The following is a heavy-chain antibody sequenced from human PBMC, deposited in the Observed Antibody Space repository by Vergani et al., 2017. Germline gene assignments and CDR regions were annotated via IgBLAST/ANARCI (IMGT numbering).Heavy chain of an antibody. CDR1: GFTFTSYG. D-gene: IGHD1-26*01. V-gene: IGHV3-23*01. Sequence: EVQLLESGGGFVQPGESLRLSCTVSGFTFTSYGISWVRQAPGKGLEWVSGISASGGSTYYTDSVKGRFIISRDISKNTLYLQMSSLRADDTAVYYCAKDRPRDWETPLFLFDYWGQGTLVAVSS. CDR2: ISASGGST. J-gene: IGHJ4*02. CDR3: AKDRPRDWETPLFLFDY.